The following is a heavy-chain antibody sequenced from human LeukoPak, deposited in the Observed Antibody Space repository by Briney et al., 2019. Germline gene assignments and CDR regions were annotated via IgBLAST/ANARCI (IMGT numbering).Heavy chain of an antibody. Sequence: GGSVRLSCAASGFTYSYYSMNWVRPAPGKGREGVSYISSSSGTIHYADSVKGRFTISRDNAKNSLYLQMNSLRDEDTAVYYCARDRDGSGCSNDYWGQGTLVTVSS. CDR3: ARDRDGSGCSNDY. D-gene: IGHD3-10*01. CDR1: GFTYSYYS. J-gene: IGHJ4*02. V-gene: IGHV3-48*02. CDR2: ISSSSGTI.